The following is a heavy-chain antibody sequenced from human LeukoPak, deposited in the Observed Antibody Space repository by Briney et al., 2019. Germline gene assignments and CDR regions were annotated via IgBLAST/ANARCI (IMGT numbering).Heavy chain of an antibody. CDR1: GGSISSYY. D-gene: IGHD2/OR15-2a*01. V-gene: IGHV4-59*01. J-gene: IGHJ5*02. CDR2: IYYSGST. Sequence: SETLSLTCTVSGGSISSYYWSWIRQPPGKGLEWIGYIYYSGSTNYNPSPKSRVTISVDTSKNQFSLKLSSVTAADTAVYYCAREGLLRGIDPWGQGTLVTVSS. CDR3: AREGLLRGIDP.